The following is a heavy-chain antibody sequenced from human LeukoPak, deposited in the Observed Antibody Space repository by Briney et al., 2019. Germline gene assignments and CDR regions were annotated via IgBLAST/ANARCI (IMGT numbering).Heavy chain of an antibody. Sequence: ASVKVSCKASGYTFTSYDINWVRQATGQGLEWMGWMNPNSGNTGYAQKFQGRVTMTRNTSISTAYMELSSLRSEDTAVYYCAAAYYYDSSGYYKQRYYYYGMDVWGQGTTVTVSS. CDR2: MNPNSGNT. V-gene: IGHV1-8*01. CDR1: GYTFTSYD. D-gene: IGHD3-22*01. J-gene: IGHJ6*02. CDR3: AAAYYYDSSGYYKQRYYYYGMDV.